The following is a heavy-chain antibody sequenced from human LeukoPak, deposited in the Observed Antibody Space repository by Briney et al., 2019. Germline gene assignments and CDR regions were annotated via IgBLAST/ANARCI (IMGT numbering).Heavy chain of an antibody. J-gene: IGHJ4*02. D-gene: IGHD3-22*01. Sequence: PGGSLRLSCAVSGITLSNYGMSWVRQAPGKGLEWVAGMSGSGGRTNYADSVKGRFTISRDNPKNTLYLQMNSLRAEDTAVYFCAKRGVVIRVILVGFHKEAYYFDSWGQGALVPVSS. V-gene: IGHV3-23*01. CDR1: GITLSNYG. CDR3: AKRGVVIRVILVGFHKEAYYFDS. CDR2: MSGSGGRT.